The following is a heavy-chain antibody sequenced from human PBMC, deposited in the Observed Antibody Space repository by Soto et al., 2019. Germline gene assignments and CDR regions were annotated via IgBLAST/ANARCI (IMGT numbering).Heavy chain of an antibody. CDR3: TRDMGNQLYYYYGMDV. D-gene: IGHD1-1*01. Sequence: GGSLRLSCTASGFTFGDYAMSWFRQAPGKGLEWVGFIRSKAYGGTTEYAASVKGRFTISRDDSKSIAYLQMNSLKTEDTVVYYCTRDMGNQLYYYYGMDVWGQGTTVTVSS. CDR1: GFTFGDYA. CDR2: IRSKAYGGTT. V-gene: IGHV3-49*03. J-gene: IGHJ6*02.